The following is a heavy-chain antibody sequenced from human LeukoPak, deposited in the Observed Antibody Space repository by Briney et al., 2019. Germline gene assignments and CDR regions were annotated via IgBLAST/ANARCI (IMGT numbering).Heavy chain of an antibody. CDR3: AKYGGNSGMAFDI. D-gene: IGHD4-23*01. CDR2: INLDESAK. CDR1: GFTFSAHW. V-gene: IGHV3-7*01. Sequence: GGSLRLSCAASGFTFSAHWMPWVRQAPGKGLEWVANINLDESAKRYVNSVKGRFTISRDNAKNSLYLQMNSLRAEDTAVYYCAKYGGNSGMAFDIWGQGTVVTVSS. J-gene: IGHJ3*02.